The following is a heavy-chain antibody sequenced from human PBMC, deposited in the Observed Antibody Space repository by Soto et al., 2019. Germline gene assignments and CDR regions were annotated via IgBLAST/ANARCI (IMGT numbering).Heavy chain of an antibody. Sequence: SVKVSCKASGGTFSSYAISWVRQAPGQGLEWMGGIIPIFGTANYAQKFQGRVTITADESTSTAYMELSSLRSEDTAVYYCARYKSGCDVYFDYWGQGTLVTVSS. J-gene: IGHJ4*02. D-gene: IGHD5-12*01. V-gene: IGHV1-69*13. CDR2: IIPIFGTA. CDR3: ARYKSGCDVYFDY. CDR1: GGTFSSYA.